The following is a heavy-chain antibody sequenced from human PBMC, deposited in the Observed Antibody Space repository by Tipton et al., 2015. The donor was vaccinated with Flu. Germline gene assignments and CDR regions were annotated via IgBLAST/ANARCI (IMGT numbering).Heavy chain of an antibody. V-gene: IGHV5-51*01. CDR3: ARRMDYFGSGSFPAFIYDF. D-gene: IGHD3-10*01. Sequence: VQLVQSGAEVEKPGESLKISCKGSGYTFNNYWIGWVRQMPGKGLEWMGIIYPGDSATKYNPSFQGQVTISADKSITTAYLQWSSLKASDTAIYYCARRMDYFGSGSFPAFIYDFWGQGTPVTVSS. J-gene: IGHJ4*02. CDR2: IYPGDSAT. CDR1: GYTFNNYW.